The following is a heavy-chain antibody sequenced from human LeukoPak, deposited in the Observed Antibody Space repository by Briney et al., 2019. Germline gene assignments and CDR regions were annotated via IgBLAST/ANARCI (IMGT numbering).Heavy chain of an antibody. CDR2: IYTSGST. Sequence: SETLSLTCTVSGGSISSYYWSWIRQPAGKGLEWIGRIYTSGSTNYNPSLKSRVTISVDTSKNQFSLKLSSVTAADTAVYYCARESPGGGGFTIFGVVPQGLFDYWGQGTLVTVSS. V-gene: IGHV4-4*07. J-gene: IGHJ4*02. CDR3: ARESPGGGGFTIFGVVPQGLFDY. D-gene: IGHD3-3*01. CDR1: GGSISSYY.